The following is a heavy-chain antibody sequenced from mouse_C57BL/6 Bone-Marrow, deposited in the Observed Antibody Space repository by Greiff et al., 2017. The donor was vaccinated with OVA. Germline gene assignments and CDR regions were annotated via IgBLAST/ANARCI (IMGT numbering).Heavy chain of an antibody. Sequence: QVQLQQSGPELVKPGASVKISCKASGYAFSSSWMNWVKQRPGTGLEWIGRLYPGDGDTNYNGKFKGKATLTADKSSSTAYMQLSSLTSEDSAVYFCARCPPYYAMDYWGQGTSVTVSS. V-gene: IGHV1-82*01. CDR3: ARCPPYYAMDY. CDR1: GYAFSSSW. J-gene: IGHJ4*01. CDR2: LYPGDGDT.